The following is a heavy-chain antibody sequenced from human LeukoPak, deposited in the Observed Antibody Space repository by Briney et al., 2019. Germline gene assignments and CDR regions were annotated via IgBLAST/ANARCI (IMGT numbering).Heavy chain of an antibody. Sequence: GGSLRLSCAASGFTFSSYSMNWVRQAPGKGLEWVSSIITSSSYIYYADSVKGRFTISRDNSKNTLYLQMNSLRAEDTAVYYCARDSSAGYHEFDYWGQGTLVTVSS. J-gene: IGHJ4*02. V-gene: IGHV3-21*04. D-gene: IGHD3-9*01. CDR3: ARDSSAGYHEFDY. CDR2: IITSSSYI. CDR1: GFTFSSYS.